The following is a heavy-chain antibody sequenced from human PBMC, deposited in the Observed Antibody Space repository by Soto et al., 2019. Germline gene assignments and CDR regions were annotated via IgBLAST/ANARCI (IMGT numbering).Heavy chain of an antibody. D-gene: IGHD2-15*01. CDR1: GFTVSSHA. Sequence: EVQVLESGGGLVQPGGSLSLSCEGSGFTVSSHAMTWIRQAPGKGPEWVSTVTADGGPYYADSVKGRFAMSRDTSENTLYLQMNSLGAEDTAAYYCAPHVSCSGGSCQYDAFAIRGQGTMVTVSS. V-gene: IGHV3-23*01. CDR2: VTADGGP. J-gene: IGHJ3*02. CDR3: APHVSCSGGSCQYDAFAI.